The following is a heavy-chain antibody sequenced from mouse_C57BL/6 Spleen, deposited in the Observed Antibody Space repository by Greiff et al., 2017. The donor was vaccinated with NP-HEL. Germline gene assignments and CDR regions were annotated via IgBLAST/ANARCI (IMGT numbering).Heavy chain of an antibody. CDR1: GYTFTDYY. D-gene: IGHD2-4*01. CDR3: ARSDDYEGHYYAMDY. V-gene: IGHV1-26*01. Sequence: EVQLQQSGPELVKPGASVKISCKASGYTFTDYYMNWVKQSHGKSLEWIGDINPNNGGTSYNQKFKGKATLTVDKSSSTAYMELRSLTSEDSAVYYCARSDDYEGHYYAMDYWGQGTSVTVSS. CDR2: INPNNGGT. J-gene: IGHJ4*01.